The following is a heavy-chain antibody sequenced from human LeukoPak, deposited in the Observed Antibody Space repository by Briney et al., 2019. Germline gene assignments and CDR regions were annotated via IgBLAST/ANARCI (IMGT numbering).Heavy chain of an antibody. V-gene: IGHV4-59*11. J-gene: IGHJ4*02. CDR2: MHYSGST. D-gene: IGHD2-2*01. Sequence: SEPLSLTCTVSGGSISSHYWSWIRPPPGKGLEWIGYMHYSGSTNYNPSLKSRVTMSVDTSKNQFSLKLGSVTAADTAVYYCASLYCSSTSCYLDNWGQGTLVTVSS. CDR3: ASLYCSSTSCYLDN. CDR1: GGSISSHY.